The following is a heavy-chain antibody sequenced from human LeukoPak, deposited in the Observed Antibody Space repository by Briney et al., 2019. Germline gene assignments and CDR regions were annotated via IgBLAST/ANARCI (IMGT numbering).Heavy chain of an antibody. V-gene: IGHV4-59*08. CDR1: GGSMSSYY. Sequence: SETLSLTCTVSGGSMSSYYWSWIRQPPGKGLEWIGYIFYSGSTNYNPSLKSRVTISVDTSRNQFSLKLASVTAADTAVYYCARQNPAAEGQGLDTWGQGALVTVSS. CDR3: ARQNPAAEGQGLDT. CDR2: IFYSGST. J-gene: IGHJ5*02. D-gene: IGHD6-13*01.